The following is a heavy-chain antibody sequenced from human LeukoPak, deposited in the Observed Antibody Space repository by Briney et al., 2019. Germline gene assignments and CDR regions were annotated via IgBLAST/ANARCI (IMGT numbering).Heavy chain of an antibody. D-gene: IGHD5-12*01. V-gene: IGHV3-9*01. CDR1: GFTFDDYA. CDR2: ISWNSGSI. Sequence: PGRSLRLSCAASGFTFDDYAMHWVRQAPGKGLEWVSGISWNSGSIGYPASVKGRFTISSDNAKNSLYVELNSLSAEDTALYYCAKHRGYDLGLYYFDYWGQGILVTVSS. J-gene: IGHJ4*02. CDR3: AKHRGYDLGLYYFDY.